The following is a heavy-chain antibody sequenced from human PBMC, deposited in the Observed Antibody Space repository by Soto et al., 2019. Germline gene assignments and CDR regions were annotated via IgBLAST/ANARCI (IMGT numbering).Heavy chain of an antibody. CDR2: ISYSGST. V-gene: IGHV4-31*03. J-gene: IGHJ4*02. CDR1: GGSISSGGYY. Sequence: NPSETLSLTCTVSGGSISSGGYYWSWIRQHPGKGLEWIGYISYSGSTYYNPSLKSRVTIPLDTSENQFSLKLSSVTAADTAVYYCASIPVSGLWWLRPIPIDYWGQGTLLTVSS. D-gene: IGHD5-12*01. CDR3: ASIPVSGLWWLRPIPIDY.